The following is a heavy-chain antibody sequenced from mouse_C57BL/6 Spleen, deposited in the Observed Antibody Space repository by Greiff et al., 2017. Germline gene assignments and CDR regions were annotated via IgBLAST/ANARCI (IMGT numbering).Heavy chain of an antibody. Sequence: VQLKQSGAELVRPGASVKLSCTASGFNIKDDYMHWVKQRPEQGLEWIGWIDPENGDTEYASKFQGKATITADTSSNTAYLQLSSLTSEDTAVYYCTGYGRPSDYWGQGTTLTVSS. V-gene: IGHV14-4*01. CDR3: TGYGRPSDY. CDR1: GFNIKDDY. CDR2: IDPENGDT. D-gene: IGHD1-1*01. J-gene: IGHJ2*01.